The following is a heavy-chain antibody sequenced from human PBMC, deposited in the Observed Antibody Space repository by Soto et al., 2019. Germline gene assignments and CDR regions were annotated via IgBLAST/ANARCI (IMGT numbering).Heavy chain of an antibody. Sequence: SETLSLTCAVYGGSFSGYYWSWIRQPPGKGLEWIGEINHSGSTNNNPSLKSRVTISVDTSKNQFSLKLSSVTAADTAMYFCSRGRGGGEADAFDIWGQGTMVTVSS. D-gene: IGHD3-10*01. CDR2: INHSGST. CDR3: SRGRGGGEADAFDI. J-gene: IGHJ3*02. V-gene: IGHV4-34*01. CDR1: GGSFSGYY.